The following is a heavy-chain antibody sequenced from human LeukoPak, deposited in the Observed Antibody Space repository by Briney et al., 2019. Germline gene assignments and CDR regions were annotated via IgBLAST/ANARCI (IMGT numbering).Heavy chain of an antibody. D-gene: IGHD2-8*01. J-gene: IGHJ6*02. CDR1: GGSFSGYY. CDR2: INPSGGT. V-gene: IGHV4-34*01. CDR3: ARGGSMYGMDV. Sequence: PSETLSLTCAVYGGSFSGYYWNWIRRPPGKGLEWIGEINPSGGTKNNPSLKSRVSISVDMSKKQFSLKLSSVTAADTAVYYCARGGSMYGMDVWGQGTTVTVSS.